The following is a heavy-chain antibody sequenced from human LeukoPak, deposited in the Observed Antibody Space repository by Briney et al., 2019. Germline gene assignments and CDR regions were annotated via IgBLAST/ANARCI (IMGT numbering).Heavy chain of an antibody. CDR3: ARDHTENFDY. Sequence: GGSLRLSCAASGFTFSSYAMHWVRHAPGRGLEWVAVISYDGSNKYYADSVKGRFTISRDNSKNTLYLQMNSLRAEDTAVYYCARDHTENFDYWGQGTLVAVSS. V-gene: IGHV3-30-3*01. CDR2: ISYDGSNK. D-gene: IGHD5-18*01. CDR1: GFTFSSYA. J-gene: IGHJ4*02.